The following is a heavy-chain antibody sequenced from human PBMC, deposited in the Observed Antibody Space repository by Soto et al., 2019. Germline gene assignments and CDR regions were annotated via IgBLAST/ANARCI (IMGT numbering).Heavy chain of an antibody. V-gene: IGHV4-39*01. CDR3: ASPKIAFYNWFDP. Sequence: SETLSLTCTVSGCSMSSSSYYWGWIRQPPGKGLEWIGSIYYSGTTYYNPSLKSRVTISVDTSKNQFSLNLSSVTAADTAVYYCASPKIAFYNWFDPWGQGTLVTVSS. J-gene: IGHJ5*02. CDR1: GCSMSSSSYY. D-gene: IGHD3-3*02. CDR2: IYYSGTT.